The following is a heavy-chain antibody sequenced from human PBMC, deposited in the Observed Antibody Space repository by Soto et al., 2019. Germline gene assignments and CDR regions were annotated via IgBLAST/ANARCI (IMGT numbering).Heavy chain of an antibody. CDR2: ASAYNRNT. CDR3: ARERQWEPLLY. CDR1: GYTFTNYG. V-gene: IGHV1-18*01. Sequence: QVRLVQSGAEVKRPGASVRVSCKASGYTFTNYGITWVRQVPGQGLEWMGWASAYNRNTTYAQKFEDRVIMTTDTSTGTAHMELRSLRYDDTALYFCARERQWEPLLYWGQGPLVTVSS. D-gene: IGHD1-26*01. J-gene: IGHJ4*02.